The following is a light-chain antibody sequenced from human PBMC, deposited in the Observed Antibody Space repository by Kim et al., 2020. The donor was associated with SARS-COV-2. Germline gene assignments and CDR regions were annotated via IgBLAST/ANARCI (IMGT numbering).Light chain of an antibody. J-gene: IGKJ1*01. Sequence: ASVGDRVSITCRTSQSISYWLDWYQQKPGRAPQLLIYAASNLQSGVPSRFSGSGSGTEFTLTITSLQPGDFATYYCQHYNSYPWTFGQGTKVDIK. CDR2: AAS. CDR3: QHYNSYPWT. CDR1: QSISYW. V-gene: IGKV1-5*01.